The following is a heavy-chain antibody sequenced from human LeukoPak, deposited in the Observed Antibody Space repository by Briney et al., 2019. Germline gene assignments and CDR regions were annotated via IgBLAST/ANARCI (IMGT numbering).Heavy chain of an antibody. J-gene: IGHJ4*02. D-gene: IGHD4-23*01. CDR3: ARDVTGNSLYYFDY. V-gene: IGHV3-21*04. CDR2: ISSSSSYI. CDR1: GFTFSSYS. Sequence: GGSLRLSCAASGFTFSSYSMNWVRQAPGKGLEWVSSISSSSSYIYYADSMKGRFTISRDNAKNPLYLQMNSLRAEDTALYYCARDVTGNSLYYFDYWGQGTLVTVSS.